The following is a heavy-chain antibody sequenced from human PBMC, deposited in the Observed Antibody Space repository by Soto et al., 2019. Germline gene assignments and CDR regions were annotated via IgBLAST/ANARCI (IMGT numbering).Heavy chain of an antibody. D-gene: IGHD6-13*01. CDR3: ARDLREARQQNRYWYFDL. CDR2: IYTSGST. Sequence: QVQLQESGPGLVKPSETLSLTCTVSGGSISSYYWSWIRQPAGKGLEWIGRIYTSGSTNYNPSLKSRVTMSVDTSKNQFSLKLSSVTAADTAVYYCARDLREARQQNRYWYFDLWGRGTLVTVSS. V-gene: IGHV4-4*07. J-gene: IGHJ2*01. CDR1: GGSISSYY.